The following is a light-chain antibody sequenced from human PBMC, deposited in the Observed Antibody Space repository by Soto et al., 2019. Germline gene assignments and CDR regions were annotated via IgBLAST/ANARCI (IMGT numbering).Light chain of an antibody. J-gene: IGKJ4*01. CDR2: SAS. V-gene: IGKV3-20*01. Sequence: EIVLSQSPGTLSLSPGERATLSCRASQSLSNTYLAWYQQKPGQAPRLLIYSASNRATGIPDRFSGSGSGTDFTLTISSLEPEDFAVYYCQQYGSSPLTFGGGTKVEIK. CDR1: QSLSNTY. CDR3: QQYGSSPLT.